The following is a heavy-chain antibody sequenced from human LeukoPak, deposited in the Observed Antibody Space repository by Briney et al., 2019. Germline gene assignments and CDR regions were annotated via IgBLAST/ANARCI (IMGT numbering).Heavy chain of an antibody. D-gene: IGHD4-11*01. V-gene: IGHV3-33*06. Sequence: GGSLRLSSTTSGFTFSHYAMHWVRQAPGKGLQWVAVIWNDGSDKYYGDSVKGRFTISRDNSKKTVYLQLSSLRVEDTAVYYCAKDAERGFDFSNSLQSWGQGTLVTVSS. CDR2: IWNDGSDK. CDR1: GFTFSHYA. J-gene: IGHJ4*02. CDR3: AKDAERGFDFSNSLQS.